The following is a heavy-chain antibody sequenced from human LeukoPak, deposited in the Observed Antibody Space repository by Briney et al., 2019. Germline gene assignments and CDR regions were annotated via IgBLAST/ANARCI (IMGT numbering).Heavy chain of an antibody. CDR2: IYYSGST. CDR3: AAAGDIVVVPAAIGEVGWYFDL. J-gene: IGHJ2*01. Sequence: GSLRLSCAASGFTFSSHAMSWVRQAPGKGLEWIGSIYYSGSTNYNPSLKSRVTISVDTSKNQFSLKLSSVTAADTAVYYCAAAGDIVVVPAAIGEVGWYFDLWGRGTLVTVSS. V-gene: IGHV4-59*11. D-gene: IGHD2-2*02. CDR1: GFTFSSHA.